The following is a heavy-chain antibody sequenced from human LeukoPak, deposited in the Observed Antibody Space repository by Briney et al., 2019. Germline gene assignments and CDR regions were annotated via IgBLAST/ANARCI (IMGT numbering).Heavy chain of an antibody. J-gene: IGHJ4*02. Sequence: SETLSLTCTVSGVSISSYYWSWIRQPAGKGLEWIGRIHTSGSTNYNPSLKSRVTMSVDTSKNQFSLKLSSVTAADTAVYYCARDQYYYDSSGYLTFDYWGQGTLVTVSS. D-gene: IGHD3-22*01. CDR3: ARDQYYYDSSGYLTFDY. CDR1: GVSISSYY. V-gene: IGHV4-4*07. CDR2: IHTSGST.